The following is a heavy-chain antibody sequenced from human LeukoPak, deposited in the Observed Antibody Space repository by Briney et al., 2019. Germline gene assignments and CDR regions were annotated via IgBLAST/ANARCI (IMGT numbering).Heavy chain of an antibody. V-gene: IGHV3-30*03. Sequence: GGSLRLSCAASGFAFSTYLMSWVRQAPGKGLEWVAVISYDGSNKYYADSVKGRFTISRDNSKNTLYLQMNSLRAEDTAVYYCADFDIWGQGTMVTVSS. CDR3: ADFDI. J-gene: IGHJ3*02. CDR2: ISYDGSNK. CDR1: GFAFSTYL.